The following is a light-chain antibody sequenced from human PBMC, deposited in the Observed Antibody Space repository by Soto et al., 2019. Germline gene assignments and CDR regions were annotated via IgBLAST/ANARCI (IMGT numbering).Light chain of an antibody. V-gene: IGLV7-43*01. Sequence: QAVVTQEPSLTVSPGGTVTLTCALTTGAVTSDYYPNWFQRKPGQALRTLIYRTNNKHSWTHARFSGSLLGGKAALTLSGVQPEDEADYYCVLLCSGEGVFGGGTKLTVL. CDR2: RTN. J-gene: IGLJ3*02. CDR3: VLLCSGEGV. CDR1: TGAVTSDYY.